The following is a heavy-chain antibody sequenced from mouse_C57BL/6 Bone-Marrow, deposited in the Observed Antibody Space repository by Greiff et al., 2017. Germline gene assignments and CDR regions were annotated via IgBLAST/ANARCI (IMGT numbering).Heavy chain of an antibody. D-gene: IGHD2-3*01. J-gene: IGHJ3*01. V-gene: IGHV1-15*01. CDR3: TRGSDGYGDWFAY. CDR2: IDPETGGT. Sequence: VKLVESGAELVRPGASVTLSCKASGYTFTDYEMHWVKQTPVHGLEWIGAIDPETGGTAYNQKFKGKAILTADKSSSTAYMELRSLTSEDSAVYYCTRGSDGYGDWFAYWGQGTLVTVSA. CDR1: GYTFTDYE.